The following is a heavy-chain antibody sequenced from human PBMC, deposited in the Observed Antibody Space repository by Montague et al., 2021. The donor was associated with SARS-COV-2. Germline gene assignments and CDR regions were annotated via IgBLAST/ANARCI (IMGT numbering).Heavy chain of an antibody. V-gene: IGHV2-70*01. CDR3: ARMTTVVTLGYYSYYGMDV. D-gene: IGHD4-23*01. Sequence: PALVKPTQTLTLTCTFSGFSLSTSGMCVSWIRQPPGKALEWLALIDWDDDKYYSTSLKTRLTISKDTSKNQVVLTMTNMDPVDTATYYCARMTTVVTLGYYSYYGMDVWGQGTTVTVSS. CDR1: GFSLSTSGMC. CDR2: IDWDDDK. J-gene: IGHJ6*02.